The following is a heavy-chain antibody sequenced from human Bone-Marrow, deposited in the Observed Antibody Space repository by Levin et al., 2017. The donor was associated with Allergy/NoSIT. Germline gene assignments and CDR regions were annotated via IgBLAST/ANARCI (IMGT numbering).Heavy chain of an antibody. CDR3: ARGDYDILTGYYPFFG. Sequence: GESLKISCAASGFTFSSYSMNWVRQAPEKGLEWVSSISSSSSYIYYADSVKGRFTISRDNAKNSLYLQMNSLRAEDTAVYYCARGDYDILTGYYPFFGWGQGTLVTVSS. CDR1: GFTFSSYS. D-gene: IGHD3-9*01. J-gene: IGHJ4*02. V-gene: IGHV3-21*01. CDR2: ISSSSSYI.